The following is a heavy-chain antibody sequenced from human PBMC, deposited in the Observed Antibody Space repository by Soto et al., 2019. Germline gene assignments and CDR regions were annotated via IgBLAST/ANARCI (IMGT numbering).Heavy chain of an antibody. CDR1: GTSISSYY. D-gene: IGHD6-13*01. Sequence: ETLSLTFTVSGTSISSYYWSWIRQPPGKGLEWIGYIYYSGISNYSPSLKSRVTITRDTSASTVYMELSSLRSEDTAVYYCARELAAPGTTFDYWGQGALVTVSS. J-gene: IGHJ4*02. V-gene: IGHV4-59*01. CDR3: ARELAAPGTTFDY. CDR2: IYYSGIS.